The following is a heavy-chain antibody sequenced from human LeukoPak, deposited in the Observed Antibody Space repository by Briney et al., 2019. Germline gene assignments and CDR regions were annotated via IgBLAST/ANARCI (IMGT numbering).Heavy chain of an antibody. CDR1: GGSISSSSYY. D-gene: IGHD3-22*01. J-gene: IGHJ5*02. CDR2: IYYSGST. Sequence: SETLSLTCTVSGGSISSSSYYWGWIRQPPGKGLEWIGSIYYSGSTYYNPSLKSRVTISVDTSKSQFYLKLSSVTAADASVYYCARKTYYYDSSVVNWFDPWGQGTLVTVSS. CDR3: ARKTYYYDSSVVNWFDP. V-gene: IGHV4-39*01.